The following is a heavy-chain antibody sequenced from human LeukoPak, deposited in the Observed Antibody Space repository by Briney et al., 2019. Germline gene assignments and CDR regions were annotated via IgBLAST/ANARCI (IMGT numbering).Heavy chain of an antibody. CDR1: VFTFRSYA. Sequence: GGSLRLSCGASVFTFRSYAMSWVRQARGKGVEWVSAISGSGGSTYYADSVKGRFTISRDNSKNTLYLQMNSLRAEDTALYYCAKGPLIEVAGTTWDHWGQGSLVTVSS. CDR3: AKGPLIEVAGTTWDH. J-gene: IGHJ4*02. V-gene: IGHV3-23*01. CDR2: ISGSGGST. D-gene: IGHD6-19*01.